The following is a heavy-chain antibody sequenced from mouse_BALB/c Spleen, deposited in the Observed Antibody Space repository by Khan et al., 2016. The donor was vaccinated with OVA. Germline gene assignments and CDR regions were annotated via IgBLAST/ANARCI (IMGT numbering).Heavy chain of an antibody. D-gene: IGHD2-2*01. Sequence: QVHVQQSGPGLVQPSQSLSITCTVSGFSLTSYGVHWVRQSPGKGLEWLGVIWRGGSTDYYEAFISRLSISKDKSKSQVFFKMNSMKGNDTAIYYCARNDGYGEGLAYWGQGTLVTVSA. CDR3: ARNDGYGEGLAY. CDR1: GFSLTSYG. J-gene: IGHJ3*01. CDR2: IWRGGST. V-gene: IGHV2-2*02.